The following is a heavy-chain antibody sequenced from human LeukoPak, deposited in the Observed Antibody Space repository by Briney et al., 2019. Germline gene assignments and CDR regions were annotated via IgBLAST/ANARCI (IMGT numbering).Heavy chain of an antibody. V-gene: IGHV3-30*02. D-gene: IGHD1-26*01. CDR2: IRYDGSDK. Sequence: PGGSLKLSXATSGFIFSNYGIHWVRQGPGKGLEWAAFIRYDGSDKYYADSVKGRFTISRDNSKNKVYLQMNSLRAEDTTVYYCAKDAWEVGATSEIDYWGQGTLVTVSS. CDR1: GFIFSNYG. CDR3: AKDAWEVGATSEIDY. J-gene: IGHJ4*02.